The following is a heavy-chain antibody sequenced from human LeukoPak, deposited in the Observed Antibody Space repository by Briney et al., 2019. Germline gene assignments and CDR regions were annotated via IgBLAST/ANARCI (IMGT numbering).Heavy chain of an antibody. J-gene: IGHJ2*01. V-gene: IGHV4-59*01. Sequence: SETLSLTCTVSGASISSYYWSWIRQPPGRGLEEIGSIYYRGSTNYNPSFKSRVTISLDTSRNQFSLKLSSVTAADTAVYYCARVYYSNSYDYWYFDLWGRGTLVTVSS. CDR3: ARVYYSNSYDYWYFDL. CDR2: IYYRGST. D-gene: IGHD6-13*01. CDR1: GASISSYY.